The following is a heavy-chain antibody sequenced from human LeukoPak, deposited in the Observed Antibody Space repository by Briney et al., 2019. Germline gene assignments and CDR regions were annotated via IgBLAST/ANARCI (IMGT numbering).Heavy chain of an antibody. J-gene: IGHJ4*02. V-gene: IGHV3-23*01. D-gene: IGHD1-26*01. CDR1: GFPFCNNA. Sequence: LGGSLRLPCAASGFPFCNNAMSWVRQAPGKGLEWVSAFGGDRVAHYADSVKGRFTISKDDSKSTLYLQMNSLRAEDTGVYYCAKDLLAWAFDYWGQGILVTVSS. CDR3: AKDLLAWAFDY. CDR2: FGGDRVA.